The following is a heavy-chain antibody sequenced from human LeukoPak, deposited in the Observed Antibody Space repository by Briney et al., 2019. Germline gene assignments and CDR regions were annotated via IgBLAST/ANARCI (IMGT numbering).Heavy chain of an antibody. CDR3: ATTNDGGGYQWGDFFDF. J-gene: IGHJ4*02. V-gene: IGHV1-69*04. D-gene: IGHD3-22*01. CDR1: GGTSNSHA. Sequence: ASVKVSCKASGGTSNSHAISWVRQAPGQGLEWMGRIIPNLGTTNRAQNFQDRVTLAADKSTNTAYMELTSLTSDDTAVYYCATTNDGGGYQWGDFFDFWGQGTLVTVSS. CDR2: IIPNLGTT.